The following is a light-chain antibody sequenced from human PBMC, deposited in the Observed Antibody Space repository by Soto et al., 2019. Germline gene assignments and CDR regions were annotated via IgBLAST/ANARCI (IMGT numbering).Light chain of an antibody. CDR1: SSDVGNYNL. J-gene: IGLJ2*01. V-gene: IGLV2-23*01. CDR3: CSFALRSTLI. Sequence: QSALTQPASVSGSPGQSITISCTGTSSDVGNYNLVSWYQQYPGKAPKLMIYEGGKRPSGVSNRFSGSKSGNTASLTISGLQAEYEADYCCCSFALRSTLIFGGGTKVTVL. CDR2: EGG.